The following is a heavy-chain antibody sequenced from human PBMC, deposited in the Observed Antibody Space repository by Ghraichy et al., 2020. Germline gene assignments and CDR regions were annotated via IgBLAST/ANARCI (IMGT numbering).Heavy chain of an antibody. CDR3: AHSPYPGYGDYVEYGYFFDY. CDR2: IYWDDDK. CDR1: GFSLSTSGVG. Sequence: SGPTLVKPTQTLTLTCTFSGFSLSTSGVGVGWIRQPPGKALEWLALIYWDDDKRYSPSLKSRLTITKDTSKNQVVLTMTNMDPVDTATYYCAHSPYPGYGDYVEYGYFFDYWGQGTLVTVSS. D-gene: IGHD4-17*01. V-gene: IGHV2-5*02. J-gene: IGHJ4*02.